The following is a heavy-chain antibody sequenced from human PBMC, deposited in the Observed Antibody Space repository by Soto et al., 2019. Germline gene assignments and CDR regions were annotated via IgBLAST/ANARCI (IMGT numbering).Heavy chain of an antibody. J-gene: IGHJ4*02. CDR1: GFTFSGYG. Sequence: QVQLVEAGGGVVQPGRSLRLSCAASGFTFSGYGMQWVRQAPGKGLEWVAVIWYDGSNENYADSVKGRFTISRDNSKNTLYLRMSSRRAEDTAVYYCTSLFSDGWYSDYWGQGTLVTVSS. V-gene: IGHV3-33*01. CDR3: TSLFSDGWYSDY. CDR2: IWYDGSNE. D-gene: IGHD6-19*01.